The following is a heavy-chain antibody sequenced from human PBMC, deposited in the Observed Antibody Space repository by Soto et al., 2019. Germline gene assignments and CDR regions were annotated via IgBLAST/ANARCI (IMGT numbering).Heavy chain of an antibody. CDR1: AFTFSSFS. J-gene: IGHJ4*01. CDR2: ISSSSSYI. D-gene: IGHD3-16*01. V-gene: IGHV3-21*01. CDR3: ARDFSYAGSSPNFDY. Sequence: PGGSLRLSCAASAFTFSSFSMNWVRQAPGKGLEWVSSISSSSSYIYYADSVKGRFTISRDNAKNSLYLQMNSLRAEDTAVYYCARDFSYAGSSPNFDYWGYGTLVTVSS.